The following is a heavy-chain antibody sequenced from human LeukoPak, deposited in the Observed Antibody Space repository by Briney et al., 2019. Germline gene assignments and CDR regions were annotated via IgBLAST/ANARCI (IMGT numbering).Heavy chain of an antibody. D-gene: IGHD3-10*01. CDR1: RFTFSSYS. CDR2: INWNGGST. V-gene: IGHV3-20*04. Sequence: GGSLRLSCAASRFTFSSYSMNWVRQAPGKGLEWVSGINWNGGSTGYADSVKGRFTISRDNAKNSLYLQMNSLRAEDTALYYCARSLGRFGELFQPSDYWGQGTLVAVSS. J-gene: IGHJ4*02. CDR3: ARSLGRFGELFQPSDY.